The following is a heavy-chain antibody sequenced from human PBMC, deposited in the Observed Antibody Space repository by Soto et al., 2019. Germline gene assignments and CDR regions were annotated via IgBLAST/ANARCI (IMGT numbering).Heavy chain of an antibody. CDR3: ARPWGDILTGSGGYYYYYGMDV. Sequence: GGSLRLSCAASGFTFSSYAMHWVRQAPGKGLEWVAVISYDGSNKYYADSVKGRFTISRDNSKNTLYLQMNSLRAEDTAVYYCARPWGDILTGSGGYYYYYGMDVWGQGTTVTVSS. CDR2: ISYDGSNK. V-gene: IGHV3-30-3*01. D-gene: IGHD3-9*01. J-gene: IGHJ6*02. CDR1: GFTFSSYA.